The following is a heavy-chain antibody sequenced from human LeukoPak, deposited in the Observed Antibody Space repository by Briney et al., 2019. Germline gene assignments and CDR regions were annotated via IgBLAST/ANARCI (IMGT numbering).Heavy chain of an antibody. J-gene: IGHJ4*02. Sequence: ASVKVSCKASGGAFSSYAISWVRQAPGQGLEWMGWISAYNGNTNYAQKLQGRVTMTTDTSTSTAYMELRSLRSDDTAVYYCARAFDYEDYWGQGTLVTVSS. D-gene: IGHD3-9*01. V-gene: IGHV1-18*01. CDR3: ARAFDYEDY. CDR2: ISAYNGNT. CDR1: GGAFSSYA.